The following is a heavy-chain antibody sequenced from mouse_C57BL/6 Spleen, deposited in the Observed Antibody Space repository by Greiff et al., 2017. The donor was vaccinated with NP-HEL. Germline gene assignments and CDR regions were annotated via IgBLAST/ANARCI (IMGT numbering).Heavy chain of an antibody. D-gene: IGHD3-3*01. V-gene: IGHV1-69*01. J-gene: IGHJ4*01. CDR2: IDPSDSYT. CDR1: GYTFTSYW. CDR3: ARRRDMDY. Sequence: VQLQQPGAELVMPGASVKLSCKASGYTFTSYWMHWVQQRPGQGLEWIGEIDPSDSYTTYNQKFKGKSTLTVDKSSSTAYMQLSSLTSEDSAVYYCARRRDMDYWGQGTSVTVSS.